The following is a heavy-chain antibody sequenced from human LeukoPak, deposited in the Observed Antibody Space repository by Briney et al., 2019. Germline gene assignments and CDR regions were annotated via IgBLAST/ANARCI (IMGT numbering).Heavy chain of an antibody. J-gene: IGHJ6*02. Sequence: AGGSLRLSCAASGFTFSSYGMHWVRQAPGKGLEWVAVISYDGSNKYYADSVKGRFTISRDNSKNTLYLQMNSLRAEDTAVYYCAKDQGSSDGYYYYGMDVWGQGTTVTVSS. CDR3: AKDQGSSDGYYYYGMDV. V-gene: IGHV3-30*18. CDR1: GFTFSSYG. D-gene: IGHD2-2*01. CDR2: ISYDGSNK.